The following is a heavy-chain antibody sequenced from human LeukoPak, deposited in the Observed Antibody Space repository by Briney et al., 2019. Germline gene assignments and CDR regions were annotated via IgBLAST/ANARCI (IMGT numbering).Heavy chain of an antibody. D-gene: IGHD6-6*01. CDR2: ISYDGSNK. V-gene: IGHV3-30*03. J-gene: IGHJ4*02. Sequence: PGGSLRLSCAASGFTFSSYGMHWVRQAPGKGLEWVAVISYDGSNKYYADSVKGRFTISRDNSKNTLYLQMNSLRAEDTAVYYCARDWYSSSPFDYWGQGTLVTVSS. CDR1: GFTFSSYG. CDR3: ARDWYSSSPFDY.